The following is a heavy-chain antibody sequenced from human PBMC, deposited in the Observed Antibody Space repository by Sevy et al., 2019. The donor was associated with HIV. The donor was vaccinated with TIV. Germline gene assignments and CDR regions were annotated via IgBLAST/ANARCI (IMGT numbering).Heavy chain of an antibody. Sequence: GGSLRLSCAASGFTFEDYALHWVRQVPGKGLEWVSGISWNSGRIGYADSVKGRFTISRDNAKNSLYLQMNSLRAEDTAFYYCAKDSYYESSGDFDAWGQGTLVTVSS. CDR2: ISWNSGRI. D-gene: IGHD3-22*01. V-gene: IGHV3-9*01. CDR3: AKDSYYESSGDFDA. J-gene: IGHJ4*02. CDR1: GFTFEDYA.